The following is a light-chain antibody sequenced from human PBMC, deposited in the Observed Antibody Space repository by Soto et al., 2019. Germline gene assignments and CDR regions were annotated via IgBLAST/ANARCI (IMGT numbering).Light chain of an antibody. Sequence: LTQPASVSGSPGQSITISCTGTSSDVGGYNYVSWYQQHPGKAPKLMIYEVSNRPSGVSNRFSGSKSGNTASLTISGLQAEDEADYYCSSYTSSSTLLFGTGTKVTVL. CDR1: SSDVGGYNY. CDR3: SSYTSSSTLL. V-gene: IGLV2-14*01. J-gene: IGLJ1*01. CDR2: EVS.